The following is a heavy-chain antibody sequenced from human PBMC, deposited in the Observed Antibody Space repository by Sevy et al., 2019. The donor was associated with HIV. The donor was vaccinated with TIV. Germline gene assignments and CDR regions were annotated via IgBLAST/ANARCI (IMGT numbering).Heavy chain of an antibody. CDR3: ARERGKYGDCGFDY. J-gene: IGHJ4*02. D-gene: IGHD2-21*02. CDR2: ICGFNVNK. Sequence: ASVKVSCKTSGYAFSNYGIVWVRQAPGQGLEWLGWICGFNVNKHYAEKFQDRVSMSIDTANDTFYMDLRSLASDDTGVYYCARERGKYGDCGFDYWGQGTLVTVSS. V-gene: IGHV1-18*01. CDR1: GYAFSNYG.